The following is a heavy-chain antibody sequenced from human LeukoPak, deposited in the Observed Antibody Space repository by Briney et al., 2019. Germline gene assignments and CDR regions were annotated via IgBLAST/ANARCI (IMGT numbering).Heavy chain of an antibody. J-gene: IGHJ4*02. CDR2: IYYSGST. CDR3: ARTFDY. V-gene: IGHV4-39*01. Sequence: SETLSLTCSVSGGSISSGSHYWGWIRQSPGQGLEWIGSIYYSGSTYYNPSLKSRVTISVDTSKNQFSLRLSSVTAADTAVYYCARTFDYWGQGTLVTVSS. CDR1: GGSISSGSHY.